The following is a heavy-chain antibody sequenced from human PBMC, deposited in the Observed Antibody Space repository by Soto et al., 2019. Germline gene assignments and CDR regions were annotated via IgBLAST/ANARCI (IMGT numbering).Heavy chain of an antibody. V-gene: IGHV1-46*01. Sequence: ASVQVSCKASGYTFTSYYMHWVRQAPGQGLEWMGIINPSGGSTSYAQKFQGRVTMTRDTSTSTVYMELSSLRSEDTAVYYCARGNCSGGSCYLFDYWGQGTLVTVSS. D-gene: IGHD2-15*01. J-gene: IGHJ4*02. CDR2: INPSGGST. CDR1: GYTFTSYY. CDR3: ARGNCSGGSCYLFDY.